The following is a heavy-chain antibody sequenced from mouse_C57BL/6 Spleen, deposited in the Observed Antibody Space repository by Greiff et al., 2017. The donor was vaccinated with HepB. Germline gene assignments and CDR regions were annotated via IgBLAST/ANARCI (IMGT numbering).Heavy chain of an antibody. V-gene: IGHV1-18*01. CDR1: GYTFTDYN. D-gene: IGHD2-3*01. J-gene: IGHJ2*01. CDR2: INPNNGGT. CDR3: ARSYDGYYNYFDY. Sequence: EVKLMESGPELVKPGASVKIPCKASGYTFTDYNMDWVKQSHGKSLEWIGDINPNNGGTIYNQKFKGKATLTVDKSSSTAYMELRSLTSEDTAVYYCARSYDGYYNYFDYWGQGTTLTVSS.